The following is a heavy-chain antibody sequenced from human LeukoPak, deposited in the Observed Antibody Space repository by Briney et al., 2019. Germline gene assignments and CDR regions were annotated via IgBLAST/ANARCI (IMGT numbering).Heavy chain of an antibody. CDR2: IYYSGST. Sequence: SETLSLTCTVSGGSISSYYWSWIRQPPGKGLEWIGYIYYSGSTNYNPSPKSRVTISVDTSENQFSLKLSSVTAAHTAVYYCARDGLEAFDIWGQGTMVTVSS. CDR3: ARDGLEAFDI. V-gene: IGHV4-59*01. J-gene: IGHJ3*02. CDR1: GGSISSYY.